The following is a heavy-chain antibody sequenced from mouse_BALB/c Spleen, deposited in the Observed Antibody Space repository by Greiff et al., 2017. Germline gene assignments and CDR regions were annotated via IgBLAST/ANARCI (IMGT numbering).Heavy chain of an antibody. Sequence: VKLMESGPGLVQPSQSLSITCTVSGFSLTSYGVHWVRQSPGKGLEWLGVIWSGGSTDYNAAFISRLSISKDNSKSQVFFKMNSLQANDTAIYYCARNDYDWYFDVWGAGTTVTVSS. CDR2: IWSGGST. J-gene: IGHJ1*01. V-gene: IGHV2-2*02. D-gene: IGHD2-4*01. CDR1: GFSLTSYG. CDR3: ARNDYDWYFDV.